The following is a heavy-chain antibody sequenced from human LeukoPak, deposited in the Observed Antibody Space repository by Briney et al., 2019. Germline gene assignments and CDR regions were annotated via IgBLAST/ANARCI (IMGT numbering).Heavy chain of an antibody. Sequence: SETLSLTCTVSGGSISSSSYYWGRIRQPPGKGLEWIGSIYYSGSTYYNPSLKSRVTMSVDTSKNQFSLQLNSVTPEDTAVYFCVRLVGGDIDYWGQGTLVTVSS. CDR3: VRLVGGDIDY. V-gene: IGHV4-39*07. J-gene: IGHJ4*02. D-gene: IGHD5-12*01. CDR1: GGSISSSSYY. CDR2: IYYSGST.